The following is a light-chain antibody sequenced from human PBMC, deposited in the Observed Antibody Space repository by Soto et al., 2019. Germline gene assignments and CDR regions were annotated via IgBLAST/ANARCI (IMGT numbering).Light chain of an antibody. CDR3: QQYNSYSWT. CDR2: KAS. CDR1: QSISSW. V-gene: IGKV1-5*03. J-gene: IGKJ1*01. Sequence: DIQMTQSPSTLSESVGDRVTITCRASQSISSWLAWYQQKPGKAPKLLIYKASSLESGVPSRFSGSGSGTEFTLTISSLQPDDLATYYCQQYNSYSWTFGQGTKVEIK.